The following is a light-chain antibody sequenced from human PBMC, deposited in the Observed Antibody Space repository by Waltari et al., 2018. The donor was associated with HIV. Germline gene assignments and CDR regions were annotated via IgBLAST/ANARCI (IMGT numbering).Light chain of an antibody. CDR2: SDI. CDR3: QSYDSSLRASV. J-gene: IGLJ2*01. V-gene: IGLV1-40*01. CDR1: RSNIGAGCS. Sequence: QSALTQPPSVSGAPGPRVTISCTGHRSNIGAGCSVHRYPPLPGTAPKLLVYSDINRPSGVPDRFSGSKSGTSASLVITGLQAEDEADYYCQSYDSSLRASVFGGGTKLTVL.